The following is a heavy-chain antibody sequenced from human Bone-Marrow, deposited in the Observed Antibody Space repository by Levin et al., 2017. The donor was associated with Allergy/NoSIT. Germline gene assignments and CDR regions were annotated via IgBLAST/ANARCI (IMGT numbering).Heavy chain of an antibody. D-gene: IGHD3-9*01. CDR1: GFTFTSYD. V-gene: IGHV1-8*01. CDR2: MNPNTGDT. Sequence: ASVKVSCKASGFTFTSYDFNWVRQAPGQGPEWMGWMNPNTGDTGHAQKFQGRVTMTRDTSISTAYMELTRLRSEDTGVYYCARSKLPASYDLLTGSRGLAMGVWGQGTTVTVSS. CDR3: ARSKLPASYDLLTGSRGLAMGV. J-gene: IGHJ6*02.